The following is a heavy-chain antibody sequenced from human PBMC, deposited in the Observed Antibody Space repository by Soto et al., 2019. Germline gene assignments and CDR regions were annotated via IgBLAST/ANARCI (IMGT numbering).Heavy chain of an antibody. CDR2: IYLDGTT. Sequence: QLQLQESGPGLVKPSQTLSLTCGVSSGSISSYTPSWNWIRQPPGKGLEWIGHIYLDGTTNYSPSLKSRVTISIDRSKNQFSLKLISVTAADTAVYYCARGSDRSLYYEGFDDWGQGTLVTVSS. V-gene: IGHV4-30-2*01. J-gene: IGHJ5*02. D-gene: IGHD3-3*01. CDR3: ARGSDRSLYYEGFDD. CDR1: SGSISSYTPS.